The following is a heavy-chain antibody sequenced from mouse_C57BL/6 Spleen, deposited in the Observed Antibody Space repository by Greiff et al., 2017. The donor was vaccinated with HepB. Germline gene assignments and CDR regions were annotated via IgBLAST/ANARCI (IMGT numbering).Heavy chain of an antibody. CDR3: ARSGYGSSSFDY. V-gene: IGHV1-55*01. CDR2: IYPGSGST. J-gene: IGHJ2*01. D-gene: IGHD1-1*01. Sequence: VQLQQSGAELVKPGASVKMSCKASGYTFTSYWITWVKQRPGQGLEWIGDIYPGSGSTNYNEKFKRKATLTVDTSSTTAYMQLSSLTSEDSAVYYCARSGYGSSSFDYWGQGTTLTVSS. CDR1: GYTFTSYW.